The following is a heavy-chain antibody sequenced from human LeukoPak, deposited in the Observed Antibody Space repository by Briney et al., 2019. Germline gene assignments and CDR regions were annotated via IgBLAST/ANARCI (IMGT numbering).Heavy chain of an antibody. V-gene: IGHV3-11*06. D-gene: IGHD3-10*01. CDR1: GFTFSDYY. CDR2: ISSSSSYT. J-gene: IGHJ4*02. CDR3: ARLLWFGELFDY. Sequence: GGSLRLSCAASGFTFSDYYMSWIRQAPGKGLEWVSYISSSSSYTNYADSVKGRFTISRDNAENSLYLQMNSLRAEDTAVYYCARLLWFGELFDYWGQGTLVTVSS.